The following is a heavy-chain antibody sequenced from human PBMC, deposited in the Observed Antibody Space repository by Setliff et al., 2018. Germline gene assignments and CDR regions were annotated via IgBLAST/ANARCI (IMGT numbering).Heavy chain of an antibody. CDR1: GFTFNKYW. V-gene: IGHV3-7*01. J-gene: IGHJ4*02. Sequence: PGGSLILSCAASGFTFNKYWMSWVRQDPEKGLEWLANLNQDGSETYYVDSVKGRFTISRDNAKNSLYLQMNGLRAEDTAVYYCAKFVGYTYGYDYWGRGTLVTVSS. CDR3: AKFVGYTYGYDY. CDR2: LNQDGSET. D-gene: IGHD5-18*01.